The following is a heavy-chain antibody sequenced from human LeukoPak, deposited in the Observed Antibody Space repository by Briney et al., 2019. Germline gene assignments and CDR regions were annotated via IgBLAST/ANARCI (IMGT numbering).Heavy chain of an antibody. CDR2: IYYSGST. D-gene: IGHD5-12*01. Sequence: PSETLSLTCTVSGGSISSGGYYWSWIRQHPGKGLEWIGYIYYSGSTYYNPSLKSRVTISVDTSKNQFSLKLSSVTAADTAVYYCARGGIVATIRGFDYWGQGTLVTVSS. V-gene: IGHV4-31*03. CDR1: GGSISSGGYY. J-gene: IGHJ4*02. CDR3: ARGGIVATIRGFDY.